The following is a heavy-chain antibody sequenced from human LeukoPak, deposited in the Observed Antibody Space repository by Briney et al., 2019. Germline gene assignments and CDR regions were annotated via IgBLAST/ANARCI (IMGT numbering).Heavy chain of an antibody. Sequence: HPGGSLRLSCAASGFEFGIYAMTWVRQAPGKGLEWFSTISGSAGSTNYADSVRGRFPISRDNTKDAFFQQMTSMRAEDAAVYYCGKGAGSWRGYYENWGQGTLVTVSS. D-gene: IGHD3-22*01. CDR2: ISGSAGST. J-gene: IGHJ4*02. CDR3: GKGAGSWRGYYEN. CDR1: GFEFGIYA. V-gene: IGHV3-23*01.